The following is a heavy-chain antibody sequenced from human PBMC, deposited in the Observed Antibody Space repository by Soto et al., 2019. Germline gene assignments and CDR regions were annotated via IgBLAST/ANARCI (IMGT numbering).Heavy chain of an antibody. V-gene: IGHV1-69*04. CDR3: AREGGAARRHFDY. J-gene: IGHJ4*02. CDR1: GGTFSSYT. CDR2: IIPILGIA. Sequence: GASVKVSCKASGGTFSSYTISWVRQAPGQGLEWMGRIIPILGIANYAQKFQGRVTITADKSTSTAYMELSSLRSEDTAVYYCAREGGAARRHFDYWGQGTLVTVSS. D-gene: IGHD6-6*01.